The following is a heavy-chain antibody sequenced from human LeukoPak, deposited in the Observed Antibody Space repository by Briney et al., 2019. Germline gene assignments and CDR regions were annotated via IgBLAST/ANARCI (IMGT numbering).Heavy chain of an antibody. CDR1: GFTFSGDW. Sequence: GGSLRLSCAASGFTFSGDWMSWVRQAPGKGLEWVSSISSTSAYIHYADSVKGRFTISRDNTDNVVYLRMNSLRAEDTAVYYCARVAVSGPTGWFDPWGQGTLVTVSS. D-gene: IGHD6-19*01. CDR3: ARVAVSGPTGWFDP. CDR2: ISSTSAYI. J-gene: IGHJ5*02. V-gene: IGHV3-21*01.